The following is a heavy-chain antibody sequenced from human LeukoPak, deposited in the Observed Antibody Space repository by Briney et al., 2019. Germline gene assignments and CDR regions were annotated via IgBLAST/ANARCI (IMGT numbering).Heavy chain of an antibody. CDR3: ARATAAAAHGY. CDR1: GGSFSGYY. V-gene: IGHV4-34*01. J-gene: IGHJ4*02. Sequence: SETLSLTCAVYGGSFSGYYWSWIRQPPGKGLEWIGEINHSGSTNYNPSLKSRFTISVDTSKNQFSLKLSSVTAADTAVYYCARATAAAAHGYWGQGTLVTVSS. CDR2: INHSGST. D-gene: IGHD6-13*01.